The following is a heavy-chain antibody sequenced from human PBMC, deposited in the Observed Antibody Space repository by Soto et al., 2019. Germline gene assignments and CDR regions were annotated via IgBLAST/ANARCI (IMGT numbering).Heavy chain of an antibody. CDR3: ARATTIFGVAAYGMDV. D-gene: IGHD3-3*01. CDR1: GGTFSSYA. V-gene: IGHV1-69*13. J-gene: IGHJ6*02. CDR2: IIPIFGTA. Sequence: ASVKVSCKASGGTFSSYAISWVRQAPGQGLEWMGGIIPIFGTANYAQKFQGRVTITADESTSTAYMELSSLRSEDTAVYYCARATTIFGVAAYGMDVWGQGTTVTVYS.